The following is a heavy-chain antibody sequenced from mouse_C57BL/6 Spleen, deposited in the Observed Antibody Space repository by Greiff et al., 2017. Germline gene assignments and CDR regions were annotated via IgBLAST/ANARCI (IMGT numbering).Heavy chain of an antibody. CDR2: ISDGGSYT. J-gene: IGHJ1*03. Sequence: EVKFEESGGGLVKPGGSLKLSCAASGFTFSSYAMSWVRQTPEKRLEWVATISDGGSYTYYPDNVKGRFTISRDNAKNNLYLQMSHLKSEDTAMYYCARVYYDYDGYFDVWGTGTTVTVSS. CDR1: GFTFSSYA. CDR3: ARVYYDYDGYFDV. D-gene: IGHD2-4*01. V-gene: IGHV5-4*03.